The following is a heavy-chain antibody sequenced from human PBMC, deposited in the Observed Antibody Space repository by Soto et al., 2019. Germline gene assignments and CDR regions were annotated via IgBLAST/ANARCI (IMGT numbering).Heavy chain of an antibody. CDR3: ARDLWGYCGTDCYPLDV. CDR2: MYNTGST. J-gene: IGHJ6*02. D-gene: IGHD2-21*02. CDR1: GDSISAYS. V-gene: IGHV4-59*01. Sequence: SETLSLTCTVSGDSISAYSWSWIRQPPGKGLEWIGYMYNTGSTVYNPPFKSRVTISVDTSKNQFSLKLNSVTAADTAVYYCARDLWGYCGTDCYPLDVWGQGTTVTVSS.